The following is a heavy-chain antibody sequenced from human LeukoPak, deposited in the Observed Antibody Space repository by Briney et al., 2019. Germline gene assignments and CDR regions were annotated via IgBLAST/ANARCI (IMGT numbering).Heavy chain of an antibody. J-gene: IGHJ4*02. V-gene: IGHV3-53*01. CDR2: IYSGGST. CDR3: ARLGPGSGWYSFY. CDR1: GFTVSSNY. Sequence: GGSLRLSCAASGFTVSSNYMSWVRQAPGKGLEWVSVIYSGGSTYYADSVQGRFTISRDNSKNTLYLQMNSLRAEDTAVYYCARLGPGSGWYSFYWGQGTLVTVSS. D-gene: IGHD6-19*01.